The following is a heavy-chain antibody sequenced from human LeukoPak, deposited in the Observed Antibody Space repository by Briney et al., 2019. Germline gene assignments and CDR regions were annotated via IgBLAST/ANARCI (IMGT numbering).Heavy chain of an antibody. D-gene: IGHD7-27*01. CDR2: INTNTGNP. CDR3: ARDQLTGVLSPPFDY. Sequence: ASVKVSCKASGYTFTSYAMNWVRQAPGQGLEWMGWINTNTGNPTYAQGFTGRFVFSLDTSVSTAYLQISSLKAEDTAVYYCARDQLTGVLSPPFDYWGQGTLVTVSS. CDR1: GYTFTSYA. J-gene: IGHJ4*02. V-gene: IGHV7-4-1*02.